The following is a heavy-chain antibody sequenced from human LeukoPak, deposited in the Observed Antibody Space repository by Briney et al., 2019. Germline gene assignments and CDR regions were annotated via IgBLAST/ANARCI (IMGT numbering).Heavy chain of an antibody. V-gene: IGHV1-46*01. CDR3: VQFELDY. J-gene: IGHJ4*02. CDR2: INPSGGST. Sequence: ASVKVSCKASGYIFTSYYMHWVRQAPGQGLEWMGMINPSGGSTSYAQKFQGRVTMTRDMSTSTVYMEVSSLRSDDTAVYYCVQFELDYWGQGTLVTVSS. CDR1: GYIFTSYY. D-gene: IGHD1-7*01.